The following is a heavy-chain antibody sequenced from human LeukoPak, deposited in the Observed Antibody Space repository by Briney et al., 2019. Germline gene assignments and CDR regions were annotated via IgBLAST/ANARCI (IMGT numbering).Heavy chain of an antibody. V-gene: IGHV3-30*18. J-gene: IGHJ4*02. CDR2: ISYDGSNK. D-gene: IGHD3-22*01. CDR1: GFTFSSYG. CDR3: AKDMYYYDSSGCNFDY. Sequence: GGSLRLSCAASGFTFSSYGMHWVRQAPGKGLEWVAVISYDGSNKYYADSVKGRFTISRDNSKNTLYLQMNSLRAEDTAVYYCAKDMYYYDSSGCNFDYWGQGTLVTVSS.